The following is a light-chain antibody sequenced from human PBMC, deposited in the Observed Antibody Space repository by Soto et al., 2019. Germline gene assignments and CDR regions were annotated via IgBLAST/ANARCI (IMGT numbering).Light chain of an antibody. V-gene: IGKV3-20*01. CDR3: QQYVGSPFT. J-gene: IGKJ3*01. Sequence: EVVLTQFPGTLSLSPGERATLSCRTSQTVSSNYLAWYQHKPGQAPRLLIYSASSRATGIPDRFSGSGSGTDFTLTITRPEPEDFAVYYCQQYVGSPFTFGPGTKVDIK. CDR2: SAS. CDR1: QTVSSNY.